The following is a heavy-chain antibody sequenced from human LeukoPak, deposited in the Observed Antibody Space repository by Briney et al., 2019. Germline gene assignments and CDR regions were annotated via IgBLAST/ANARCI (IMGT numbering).Heavy chain of an antibody. Sequence: GRSLRLSCAASGFVFSSFGMHWVRQTPGKGLEWVSGISYDGDDKYYADSVKGRFTISRDNSKNTLYLQMNSLRAEDTAVYYCARDKSGLLWFGESSSSMDVWGQGTTVTVSS. V-gene: IGHV3-30*03. CDR3: ARDKSGLLWFGESSSSMDV. CDR2: ISYDGDDK. J-gene: IGHJ6*02. D-gene: IGHD3-10*01. CDR1: GFVFSSFG.